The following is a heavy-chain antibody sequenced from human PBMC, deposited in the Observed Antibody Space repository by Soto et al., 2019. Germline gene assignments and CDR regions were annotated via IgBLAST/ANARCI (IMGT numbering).Heavy chain of an antibody. V-gene: IGHV3-74*01. CDR3: ARAGGSYFAPFDY. CDR2: INSDGSST. J-gene: IGHJ4*02. D-gene: IGHD1-26*01. CDR1: GFTFSSYW. Sequence: GGSLRLSCAASGFTFSSYWMHWVRQAPGKGLVWVSRINSDGSSTSYADSVKGRFTISRDNAKNTLYLQMNSLRAEDTAVYYCARAGGSYFAPFDYWGQGTLVTVSS.